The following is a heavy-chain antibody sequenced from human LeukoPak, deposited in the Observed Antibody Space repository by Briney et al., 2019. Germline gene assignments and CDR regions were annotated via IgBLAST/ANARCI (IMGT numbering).Heavy chain of an antibody. CDR1: GYTFTGYY. J-gene: IGHJ4*02. V-gene: IGHV1-2*02. D-gene: IGHD2-8*01. Sequence: ASVKVSCKASGYTFTGYYMHWVRQAPGQGLEWMGWINPNSGGTNYAQKFQGRVTMTRDTSISTAYMELSRLRSDDTAVYYCARAFCTNGVCLIFFDYWGQGTLVTVSS. CDR2: INPNSGGT. CDR3: ARAFCTNGVCLIFFDY.